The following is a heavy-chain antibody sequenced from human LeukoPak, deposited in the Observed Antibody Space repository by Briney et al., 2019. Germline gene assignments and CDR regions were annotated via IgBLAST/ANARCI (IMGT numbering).Heavy chain of an antibody. J-gene: IGHJ6*03. Sequence: HVASVKVSCKASGGTFSSYAISWVRQAPGQGLEWMGGIIPIFGTANYAQKFQGRVTITADESTSTAYMELSSLRSEDTAVYYCAREAVVRGGPMDVWGKGTTVTISS. CDR2: IIPIFGTA. CDR1: GGTFSSYA. D-gene: IGHD2-2*01. V-gene: IGHV1-69*13. CDR3: AREAVVRGGPMDV.